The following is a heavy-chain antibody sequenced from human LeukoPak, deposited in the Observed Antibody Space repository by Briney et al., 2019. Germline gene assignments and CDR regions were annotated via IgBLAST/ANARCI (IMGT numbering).Heavy chain of an antibody. CDR3: ARDGYG. V-gene: IGHV1-2*02. CDR1: GYTFTAYY. J-gene: IGHJ4*02. D-gene: IGHD5-18*01. Sequence: ASVKVSCKASGYTFTAYYMHWVRQAPGQGLEWMGWINPSSGDTKYAQKFQGRVTMTRETSITTAYMELSSLRSEDTAVYYCARDGYGWGQGTLVTVSS. CDR2: INPSSGDT.